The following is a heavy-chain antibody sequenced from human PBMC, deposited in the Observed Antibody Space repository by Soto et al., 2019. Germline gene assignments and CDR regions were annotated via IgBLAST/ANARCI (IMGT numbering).Heavy chain of an antibody. V-gene: IGHV4-39*07. D-gene: IGHD2-21*02. CDR1: GGSTSRSSYY. J-gene: IGHJ6*02. CDR3: ARDLWGYCGTDCYPLDV. Sequence: SEALCLSCSGSGGSTSRSSYYGGWIRQPPGKGLEWIGSIYYSGSTYYNPSLKSRVTISVDTSKNQFSLKLNAVTAADTAVYYCARDLWGYCGTDCYPLDVWGQGTTVT. CDR2: IYYSGST.